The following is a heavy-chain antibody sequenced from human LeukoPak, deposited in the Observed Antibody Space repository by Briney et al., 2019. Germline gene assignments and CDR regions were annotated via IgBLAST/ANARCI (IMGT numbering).Heavy chain of an antibody. CDR3: ARAKRVVTAIGPFDY. J-gene: IGHJ4*02. CDR1: GGSISSYY. CDR2: IYYSGST. V-gene: IGHV4-59*01. Sequence: NPSETLSLTCTVSGGSISSYYWSWIRQPPGKGLEWIGYIYYSGSTNYNPSLKSRVTISVDTSKNQFSLKLSSMTAADTAVYYCARAKRVVTAIGPFDYWGQGTLVTVSS. D-gene: IGHD2-21*02.